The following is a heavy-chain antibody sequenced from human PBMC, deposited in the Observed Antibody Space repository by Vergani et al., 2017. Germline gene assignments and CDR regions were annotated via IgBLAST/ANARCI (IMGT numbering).Heavy chain of an antibody. J-gene: IGHJ5*02. CDR1: GFTSAGSA. CDR2: ISCNSNSI. V-gene: IGHV3-9*02. D-gene: IGHD6-6*01. CDR3: AKDLGTSSGGGWFDP. Sequence: EVQLEESGGGLVLPGRSLRLSCVASGFTSAGSAMHWVRQAPGKGLEWVSGISCNSNSIGYADSVKGRFTISRDNAKNSLYLQMNSLRAEDTALYYCAKDLGTSSGGGWFDPWGQGTLVTVSS.